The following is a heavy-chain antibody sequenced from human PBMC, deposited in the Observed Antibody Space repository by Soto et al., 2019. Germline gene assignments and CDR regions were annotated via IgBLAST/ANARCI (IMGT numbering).Heavy chain of an antibody. CDR3: AEDAYNNPHYYYYGMDV. CDR1: GGTFSSYA. Sequence: QVQLVQSGAEVKKPGSSVKVSCKASGGTFSSYAISWVRQAPGQGLEWMGGIIPIFGTANYAQKFQGRVTITAAESTSTAYMELSSLSSEDTAVYYCAEDAYNNPHYYYYGMDVWGQWTTVTVSS. V-gene: IGHV1-69*01. CDR2: IIPIFGTA. J-gene: IGHJ6*02. D-gene: IGHD4-4*01.